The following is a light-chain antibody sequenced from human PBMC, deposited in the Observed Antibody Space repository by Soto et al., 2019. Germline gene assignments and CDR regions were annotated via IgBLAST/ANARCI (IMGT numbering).Light chain of an antibody. Sequence: SYELTQPPSVSVSPGQTASITCSGDKVGHGYAYWYQQQPGQSPVLVIYQDNKRPSGIPERFSGSNSGNTATLTISGTQAMDEGDYYCQAWDNSSVVFGTGTKLTVL. V-gene: IGLV3-1*01. J-gene: IGLJ1*01. CDR3: QAWDNSSVV. CDR1: KVGHGY. CDR2: QDN.